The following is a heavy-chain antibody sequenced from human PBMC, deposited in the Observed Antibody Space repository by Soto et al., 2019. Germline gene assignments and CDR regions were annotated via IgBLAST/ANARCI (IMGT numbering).Heavy chain of an antibody. D-gene: IGHD6-13*01. CDR1: GGSISSGRYY. J-gene: IGHJ4*02. Sequence: QLQLQESGPGLVKPPETLSLTCTVSGGSISSGRYYWGWIRQRPGKGLEWIGSISYNESTYYNPSLKMRVTISVDTSKNQFSLKLSSVIAADTAVYYCARHEGRIAAPGTPSDYWGQGTLVTVSS. CDR2: ISYNEST. CDR3: ARHEGRIAAPGTPSDY. V-gene: IGHV4-39*01.